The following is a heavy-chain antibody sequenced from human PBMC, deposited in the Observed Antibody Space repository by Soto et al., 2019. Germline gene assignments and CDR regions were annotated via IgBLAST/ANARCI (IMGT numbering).Heavy chain of an antibody. CDR2: IYHSGST. V-gene: IGHV4-30-2*01. Sequence: SETLSLTCAVSGDSISSGGYSWSWIRQPPGKGLEWIGFIYHSGSTYYNPSLKSRVTISVDRSKNQFSLKLTSVTAADTAIYYCARGDTVITPFDYWGQGTLVTVSS. J-gene: IGHJ4*02. CDR3: ARGDTVITPFDY. D-gene: IGHD5-18*01. CDR1: GDSISSGGYS.